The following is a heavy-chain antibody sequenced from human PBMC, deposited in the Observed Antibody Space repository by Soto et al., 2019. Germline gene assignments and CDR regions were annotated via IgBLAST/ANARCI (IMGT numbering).Heavy chain of an antibody. CDR2: IYYSGST. V-gene: IGHV4-31*02. CDR1: GDSVGSDGYY. J-gene: IGHJ3*02. CDR3: ARRHDILTGPDAFDT. Sequence: QVQVQESGPGLVKPSQTLSLTCTVSGDSVGSDGYYWTWIRQHPGKGLEWIGDIYYSGSTSYHPSLKGRVTISVDTSENHLSLKPNSVTDADTTVYYCARRHDILTGPDAFDTWGQGKMVTVSS. D-gene: IGHD3-9*01.